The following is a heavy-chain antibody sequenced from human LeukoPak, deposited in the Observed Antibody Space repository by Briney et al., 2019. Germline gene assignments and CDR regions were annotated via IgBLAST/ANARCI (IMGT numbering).Heavy chain of an antibody. V-gene: IGHV3-30*03. CDR2: ISYDGSNK. Sequence: GGSLRLSCAASGFTFSNYGMHWVRQAPGKGLEWVALISYDGSNKYYADSVKGRFTISRDNSKNTLYLQMNSLRAEDTAVYYCARAYGGSPKASFDPWGQGTLVTVSS. D-gene: IGHD4-23*01. CDR1: GFTFSNYG. CDR3: ARAYGGSPKASFDP. J-gene: IGHJ5*02.